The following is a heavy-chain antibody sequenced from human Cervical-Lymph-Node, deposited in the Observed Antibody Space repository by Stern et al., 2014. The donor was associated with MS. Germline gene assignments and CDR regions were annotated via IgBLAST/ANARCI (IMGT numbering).Heavy chain of an antibody. Sequence: DQLVESGPGLVKPSGTLSLTCAVSGGSINSSDWWSWVRQRPGKGLEWIGEIYHGGSTNYNSPLKRRVTISVDKSKNQFSLKLRSVTAADTAVYYCARGGLYDYWGQGTLVTVSS. V-gene: IGHV4-4*02. CDR2: IYHGGST. D-gene: IGHD2/OR15-2a*01. J-gene: IGHJ4*02. CDR3: ARGGLYDY. CDR1: GGSINSSDW.